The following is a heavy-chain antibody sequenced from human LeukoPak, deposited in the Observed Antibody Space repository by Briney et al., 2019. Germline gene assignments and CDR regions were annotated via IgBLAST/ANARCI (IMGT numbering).Heavy chain of an antibody. J-gene: IGHJ4*02. V-gene: IGHV4-39*07. CDR1: GGSISSSSYY. CDR2: IYYSGST. D-gene: IGHD6-19*01. Sequence: SETLSLTCTVSGGSISSSSYYWGWIRQPPGKGLEWIGSIYYSGSTYYNPSLKSRVTISVDTSKNQFSLRLSSVTAADAAVYYCARGSSGWFYFDYWGQGTLVTVSS. CDR3: ARGSSGWFYFDY.